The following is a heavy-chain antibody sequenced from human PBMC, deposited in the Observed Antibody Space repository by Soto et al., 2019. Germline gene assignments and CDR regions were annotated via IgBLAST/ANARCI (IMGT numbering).Heavy chain of an antibody. Sequence: SETLSLTCTVSGGSISSSSYYWGWIRQPPGKGLEWIGSIYYSGSTYYNPSLKSRVTISVDTSKNQFSLKLSSVTAAETAVYYCARNKWCGEFANYYYGMDVWGQGTTVTVSS. CDR1: GGSISSSSYY. CDR2: IYYSGST. CDR3: ARNKWCGEFANYYYGMDV. V-gene: IGHV4-39*01. D-gene: IGHD3-10*01. J-gene: IGHJ6*02.